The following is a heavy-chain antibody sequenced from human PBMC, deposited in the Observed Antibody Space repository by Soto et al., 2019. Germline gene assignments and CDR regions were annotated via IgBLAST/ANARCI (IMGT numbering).Heavy chain of an antibody. CDR3: ARGRRTTVTIDY. J-gene: IGHJ4*02. CDR2: INHSGST. Sequence: SETLSLTCTVYGGSFSGYYWSWIRQPPGKGLEWIGEINHSGSTNYNPSLKSRVTISVDTSKNQFSLKLSSVTAADTAVYYCARGRRTTVTIDYWGQGTLVTVSS. CDR1: GGSFSGYY. V-gene: IGHV4-34*01. D-gene: IGHD4-17*01.